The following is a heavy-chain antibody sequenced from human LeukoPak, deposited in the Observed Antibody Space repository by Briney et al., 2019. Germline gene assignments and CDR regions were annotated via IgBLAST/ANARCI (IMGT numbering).Heavy chain of an antibody. CDR3: ARSKSYGLVVVIPDYFDY. CDR1: GGSISSSIYY. Sequence: SETLSLTCTVSGGSISSSIYYWGWLGQPPGRGVEWSENIYYSGNTYYNPSRKSRITISVDTSKHQFYLKLSSVTAADTAVYYCARSKSYGLVVVIPDYFDYWGQGTLVTVSS. V-gene: IGHV4-39*07. D-gene: IGHD3-22*01. J-gene: IGHJ4*02. CDR2: IYYSGNT.